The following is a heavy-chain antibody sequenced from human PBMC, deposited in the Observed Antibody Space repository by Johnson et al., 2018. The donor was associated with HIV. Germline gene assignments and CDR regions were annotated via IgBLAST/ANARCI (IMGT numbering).Heavy chain of an antibody. Sequence: VQLVESGGGLVQPGRSLRLSCAASGFTFDDYAMHWVRQAPGKCLEWVSCISGGSTHYADSRMGRFTISRDNSKNTLYLQMDSLRAEDTAVYYCVKDQYGSSGRYAFDIWGQGTMVTVSS. CDR3: VKDQYGSSGRYAFDI. CDR2: ISGGST. J-gene: IGHJ3*02. V-gene: IGHV3-9*01. D-gene: IGHD3-10*01. CDR1: GFTFDDYA.